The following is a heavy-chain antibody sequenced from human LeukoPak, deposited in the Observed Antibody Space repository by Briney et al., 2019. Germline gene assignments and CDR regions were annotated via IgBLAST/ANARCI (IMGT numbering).Heavy chain of an antibody. CDR1: GGSFSGYY. CDR3: ARWTTYYYDSSGYYPFDY. V-gene: IGHV4-34*01. CDR2: INHSGST. J-gene: IGHJ4*02. Sequence: SETLSLTCAVYGGSFSGYYWSWIRQPPGKGLEWIGEINHSGSTNYNPSLKSRVTISVDTSKNQFSLKLSSVTAADTAVYYCARWTTYYYDSSGYYPFDYWGQGTLVTVSS. D-gene: IGHD3-22*01.